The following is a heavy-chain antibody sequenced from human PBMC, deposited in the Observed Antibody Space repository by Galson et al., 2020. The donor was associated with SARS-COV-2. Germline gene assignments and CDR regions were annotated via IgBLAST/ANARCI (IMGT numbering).Heavy chain of an antibody. CDR1: GFTFSSYA. Sequence: GSLRLSCAASGFTFSSYAMYWVRQAPGKGLECVAVISYDGSNKYYADSVKGRFTISRDNSKNTLYLQMNSLRAEDTAVYYCARASGYSSSWYSEYYYGMDVWGQGTTVTVSS. CDR2: ISYDGSNK. V-gene: IGHV3-30-3*01. D-gene: IGHD6-13*01. J-gene: IGHJ6*02. CDR3: ARASGYSSSWYSEYYYGMDV.